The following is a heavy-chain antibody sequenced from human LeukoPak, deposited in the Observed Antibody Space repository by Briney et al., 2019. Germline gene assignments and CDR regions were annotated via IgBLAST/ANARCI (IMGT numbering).Heavy chain of an antibody. Sequence: GGSLRLSCAASGFTIASYEMNRLRQAPGKGLECIAYIYASGSTIYYSDSVKGRFTISRDNTKNSLYLQMNSLSAEDTAVYYCARKVGYYYYYGMDVWGKGTTVTVSS. CDR2: IYASGSTI. D-gene: IGHD1-26*01. CDR1: GFTIASYE. CDR3: ARKVGYYYYYGMDV. V-gene: IGHV3-48*03. J-gene: IGHJ6*04.